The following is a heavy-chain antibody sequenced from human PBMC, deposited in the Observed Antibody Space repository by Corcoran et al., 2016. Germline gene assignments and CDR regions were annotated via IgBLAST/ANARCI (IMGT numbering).Heavy chain of an antibody. CDR2: INPSGGST. D-gene: IGHD1-26*01. V-gene: IGHV1-46*01. CDR1: GYTFTSYY. Sequence: QVQLVQSGAEVKKPGASVKVSCTASGYTFTSYYMPWVRQAPGQGLEWMGIINPSGGSTSYAQKFPGRVTMTRDTSKSTVYMELSSLRSEDTAVYYGARDPSGSPRFCSEYYLDYWGQGALVTVSS. J-gene: IGHJ4*02. CDR3: ARDPSGSPRFCSEYYLDY.